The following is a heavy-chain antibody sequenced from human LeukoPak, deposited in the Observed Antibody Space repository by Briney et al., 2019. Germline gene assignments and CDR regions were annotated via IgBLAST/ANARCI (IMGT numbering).Heavy chain of an antibody. CDR3: ATTGATGLYGMDV. Sequence: SETLSLTCTVSGGSITSYYWSWIRQPPGKGLEWIGYIYSSGTTNYNPSLKSRVTISVDTSKNQFSLKLSSVTAADTAVYYCATTGATGLYGMDVWGQGTTVTVSS. J-gene: IGHJ6*02. V-gene: IGHV4-59*08. D-gene: IGHD1-26*01. CDR2: IYSSGTT. CDR1: GGSITSYY.